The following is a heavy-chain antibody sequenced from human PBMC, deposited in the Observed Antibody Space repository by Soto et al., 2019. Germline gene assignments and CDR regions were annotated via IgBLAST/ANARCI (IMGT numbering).Heavy chain of an antibody. V-gene: IGHV3-21*01. CDR1: GFTFSSYS. Sequence: EVQLVESGGGLVKPGGSLRLSCAASGFTFSSYSMNWVRQAPGKGLEWVSSISSSSSYIYYADSVKGRFTISRDNAKNSLSLQMNSLRAEDTAVYYCARAMDFDWLLSTNVRGYMDVWGKGTTVTVSS. CDR3: ARAMDFDWLLSTNVRGYMDV. J-gene: IGHJ6*03. D-gene: IGHD3-9*01. CDR2: ISSSSSYI.